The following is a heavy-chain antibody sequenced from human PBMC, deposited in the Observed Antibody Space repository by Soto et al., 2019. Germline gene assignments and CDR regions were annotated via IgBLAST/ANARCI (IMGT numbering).Heavy chain of an antibody. CDR1: GYTFTSYA. Sequence: ASVKVSCKASGYTFTSYAMHWVRQAPGQRLEWMGWTNAGNGNTKYSQKFQGRVTITRDTSASTAYMELSSLRSEDTAVYYCARVRSSGYYFYYWGQGTLVTAPQ. D-gene: IGHD3-22*01. CDR3: ARVRSSGYYFYY. V-gene: IGHV1-3*01. CDR2: TNAGNGNT. J-gene: IGHJ4*02.